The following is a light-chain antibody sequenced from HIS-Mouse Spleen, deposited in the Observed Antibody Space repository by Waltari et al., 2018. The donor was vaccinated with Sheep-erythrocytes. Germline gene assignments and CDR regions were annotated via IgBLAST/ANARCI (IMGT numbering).Light chain of an antibody. V-gene: IGLV3-21*02. CDR3: SSYAGSNDWV. CDR1: NSGSKS. CDR2: DDS. J-gene: IGLJ3*02. Sequence: SYVLTQPPSVSVAPGQTARITCGGNNSGSKSGHWSQQKPGQAPVLVVYDDSDRPSGIPDRFSGSKSGNTASLTVSGLQAEDEADYYCSSYAGSNDWVFGGGTKLTVL.